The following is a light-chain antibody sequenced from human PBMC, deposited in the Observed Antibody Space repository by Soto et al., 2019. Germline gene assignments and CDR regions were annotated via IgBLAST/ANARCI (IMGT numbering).Light chain of an antibody. V-gene: IGKV3-11*01. CDR2: DAS. Sequence: EIVLTQSPATLSLSPGERATLFCRASQSISTYLAWYQQKSGQAPRLLIYDASNRATSIPARFSGGGSGTDFTLTVSSLEPEDFAVYYRQQRSNWPPTFGQGTKLEI. CDR3: QQRSNWPPT. J-gene: IGKJ2*01. CDR1: QSISTY.